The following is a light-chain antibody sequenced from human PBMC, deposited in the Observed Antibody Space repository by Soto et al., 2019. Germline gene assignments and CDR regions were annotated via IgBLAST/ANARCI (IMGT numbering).Light chain of an antibody. CDR3: QSYDNSLSGSWV. J-gene: IGLJ3*02. Sequence: QSALTQPPSASGSPGQSVTISCTGASSDVGTYDFVSWYQPHPGKAPKLMIYEVTKRPSGVPDRFSGSKSGTSASLAINGLQAEDEAHYYCQSYDNSLSGSWVFGGGTKVTVL. V-gene: IGLV2-8*01. CDR2: EVT. CDR1: SSDVGTYDF.